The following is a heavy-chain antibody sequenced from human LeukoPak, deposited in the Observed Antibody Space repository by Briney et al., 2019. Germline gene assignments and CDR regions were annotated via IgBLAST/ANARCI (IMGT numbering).Heavy chain of an antibody. CDR1: GFTFNNYA. V-gene: IGHV3-21*01. D-gene: IGHD3-3*01. Sequence: GGSLRLSCAASGFTFNNYALHWVRQAPGKGLEWVSMITGSGTSAYYADPVNGRFTISRDNAKNSLYLQMNSLRAEDTAVYYCARAPPPSNYDFWSRPHDAFDIWGQGTMVTVSS. J-gene: IGHJ3*02. CDR3: ARAPPPSNYDFWSRPHDAFDI. CDR2: ITGSGTSA.